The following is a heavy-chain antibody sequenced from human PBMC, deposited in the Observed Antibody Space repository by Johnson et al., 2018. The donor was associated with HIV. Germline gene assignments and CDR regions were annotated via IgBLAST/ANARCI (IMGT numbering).Heavy chain of an antibody. J-gene: IGHJ3*02. Sequence: VQLVESGGGLVQPGGSLRLSCAASGFTFSSYAMHWVRQAPGKGLEYVSAISSNGGSTYYANSVKGRFTISRDNAKNSLYLQMNSRRPEDTAVYYCAKDRAEVVVVHDALDMWGQGTMVTVSS. CDR3: AKDRAEVVVVHDALDM. CDR2: ISSNGGST. V-gene: IGHV3-64*01. CDR1: GFTFSSYA. D-gene: IGHD3-22*01.